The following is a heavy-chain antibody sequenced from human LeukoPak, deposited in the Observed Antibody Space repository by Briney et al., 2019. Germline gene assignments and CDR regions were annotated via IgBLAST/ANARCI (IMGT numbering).Heavy chain of an antibody. V-gene: IGHV1-24*01. D-gene: IGHD4/OR15-4a*01. CDR2: FAPEHGQT. CDR3: TTGPGAISDDDY. CDR1: GYSLSELS. Sequence: ASVKVSCKVSGYSLSELSMHWVRQAPGEGLEWMGGFAPEHGQTVYAQKFQGRVTMTADTSTDTAYMDLGSLTSEDTAMYYCTTGPGAISDDDYWGQGTLVTVSS. J-gene: IGHJ4*02.